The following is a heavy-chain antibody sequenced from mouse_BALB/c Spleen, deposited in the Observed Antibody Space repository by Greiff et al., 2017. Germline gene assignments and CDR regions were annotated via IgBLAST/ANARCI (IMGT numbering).Heavy chain of an antibody. V-gene: IGHV5-4*02. Sequence: DVKLVESGGGLVKPGGSLKLSCAASGFTFSDYYMYWVRQTPEKRLEWVATISDGGSYTYYPDSVKGRFTISRDNAKNNLYLQMSSLKSEDTAMYYCARGDMENAMDYWGQGTSVTVSS. D-gene: IGHD1-1*02. CDR2: ISDGGSYT. J-gene: IGHJ4*01. CDR1: GFTFSDYY. CDR3: ARGDMENAMDY.